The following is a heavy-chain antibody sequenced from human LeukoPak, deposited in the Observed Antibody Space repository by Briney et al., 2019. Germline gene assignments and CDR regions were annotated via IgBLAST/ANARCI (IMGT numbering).Heavy chain of an antibody. CDR2: IYYSGST. D-gene: IGHD1-26*01. CDR3: ARKYSGSYGDAFDI. J-gene: IGHJ3*02. Sequence: SETLSLTCTVSGGSISSYYWSWIRQPPGKGLEWIGYIYYSGSTNYNPSLKSRVTISVDTSKNQFSLKLSSVTAADTAVYYCARKYSGSYGDAFDIWGQGTMVTVSS. V-gene: IGHV4-59*01. CDR1: GGSISSYY.